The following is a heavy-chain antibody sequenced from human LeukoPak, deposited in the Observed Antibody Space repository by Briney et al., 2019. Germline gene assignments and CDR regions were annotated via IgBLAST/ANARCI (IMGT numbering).Heavy chain of an antibody. CDR1: GFTVSSNY. CDR3: ARDPPPYYYDSSGSHGDY. V-gene: IGHV3-66*02. D-gene: IGHD3-22*01. CDR2: IYSGGST. J-gene: IGHJ4*02. Sequence: PWGSLRLSCAASGFTVSSNYMSWVRQAPGKGLEWVSVIYSGGSTYYADSVKGRFTISRDNSKNTLYLQMNSLRAEDTAVYYCARDPPPYYYDSSGSHGDYWGQGTLDTVSS.